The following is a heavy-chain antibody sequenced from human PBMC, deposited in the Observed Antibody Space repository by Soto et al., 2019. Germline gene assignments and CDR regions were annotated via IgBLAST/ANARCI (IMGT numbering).Heavy chain of an antibody. CDR2: IYHRGST. J-gene: IGHJ4*02. CDR1: GASVSSTYW. Sequence: PSETLSLTCAVSGASVSSTYWWSWVRQPPGKGPEWIGEIYHRGSTNYNPSLKSRVTISVDKSKNQFSLKLSSVTAADTAVYYCANLPATSDFDYWGQGTLVTVSS. CDR3: ANLPATSDFDY. D-gene: IGHD2-2*01. V-gene: IGHV4-4*02.